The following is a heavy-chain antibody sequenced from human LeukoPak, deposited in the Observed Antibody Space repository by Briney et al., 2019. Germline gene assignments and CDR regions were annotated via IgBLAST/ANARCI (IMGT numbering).Heavy chain of an antibody. CDR1: GFTFSSHW. CDR2: INSDGSST. V-gene: IGHV3-74*01. J-gene: IGHJ4*02. D-gene: IGHD6-19*01. Sequence: PGGSLRLSCAASGFTFSSHWMHWVRQPPGKGLVWVSRINSDGSSTSYADSVKGRFTISRDNAKNTLYLQMNSLRAEDTAVYYCARDLSHSSGWYLFDYWGQGTLVTVSS. CDR3: ARDLSHSSGWYLFDY.